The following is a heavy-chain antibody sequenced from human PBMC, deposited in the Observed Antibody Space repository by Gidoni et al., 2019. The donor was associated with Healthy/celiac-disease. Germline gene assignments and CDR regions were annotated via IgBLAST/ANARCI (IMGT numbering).Heavy chain of an antibody. J-gene: IGHJ4*02. V-gene: IGHV3-64D*08. D-gene: IGHD3-16*01. Sequence: EVQLVDCGGGLVEPGGSLRLCCSASGLTFSSYAMHWGRQAPGKGLEYVSAISSKGGSTYYADYVKSRFTISRDNSKNTLYLQMSSLRAEDTAVYYCVNSGGRGYYFDYWGQGTLVTVSS. CDR3: VNSGGRGYYFDY. CDR1: GLTFSSYA. CDR2: ISSKGGST.